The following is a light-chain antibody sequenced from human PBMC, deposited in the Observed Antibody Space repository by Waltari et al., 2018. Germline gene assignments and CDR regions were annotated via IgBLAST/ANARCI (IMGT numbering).Light chain of an antibody. V-gene: IGKV1-5*03. CDR3: QQYNSFPWT. CDR1: QSISSW. Sequence: DIQLAQSPSTLSASVGDRVTPTCRASQSISSWLAWYQQKPGKAPNLLIYKASALESGVPSRFSGSGSATDFTLTISGLQPDDFATYFCQQYNSFPWTFGQGTKVEIK. J-gene: IGKJ1*01. CDR2: KAS.